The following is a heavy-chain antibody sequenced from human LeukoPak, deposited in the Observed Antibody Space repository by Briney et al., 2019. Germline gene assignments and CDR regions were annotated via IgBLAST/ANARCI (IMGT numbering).Heavy chain of an antibody. Sequence: ASVKVSCKASGGTFSSYAISWVRQAPGQGLEWMGRIIPIFGIANYAQKSQGRVTITADKSTSTAYMELSSLRSEDTAVCYCARDWGVVVVAATGNWFDPWGQGTLVTVSS. V-gene: IGHV1-69*04. J-gene: IGHJ5*02. CDR2: IIPIFGIA. CDR1: GGTFSSYA. CDR3: ARDWGVVVVAATGNWFDP. D-gene: IGHD2-15*01.